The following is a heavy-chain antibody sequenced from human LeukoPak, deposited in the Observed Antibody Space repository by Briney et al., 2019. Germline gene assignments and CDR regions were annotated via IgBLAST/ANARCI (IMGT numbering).Heavy chain of an antibody. V-gene: IGHV3-30-3*01. CDR2: ISYDGSNK. D-gene: IGHD3-10*01. CDR3: ARDGGSGGYYYGMDV. CDR1: GFTFSSYA. J-gene: IGHJ6*02. Sequence: PGGSLGLSCAASGFTFSSYAMHWVRQAPGKGLEWVAVISYDGSNKYYADSVKGRFTISRDNSKNTLYLQMNSLRAEDTAVYYCARDGGSGGYYYGMDVWGQGTTVTVSS.